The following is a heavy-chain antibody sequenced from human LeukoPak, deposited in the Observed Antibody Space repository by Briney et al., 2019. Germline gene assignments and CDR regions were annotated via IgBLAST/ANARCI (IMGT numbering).Heavy chain of an antibody. J-gene: IGHJ6*02. CDR3: ARDHTVVVPAAPYYYYGMDV. CDR2: IYTSGST. Sequence: SETLSLTCTVSGGSISSYYWSWIRQPAGKGLEWIGRIYTSGSTNYNPSLKSRVTMSVDTSKNQFSLKLSSVTAADTAVYYCARDHTVVVPAAPYYYYGMDVWGQGTTVTVSS. D-gene: IGHD2-2*01. V-gene: IGHV4-4*07. CDR1: GGSISSYY.